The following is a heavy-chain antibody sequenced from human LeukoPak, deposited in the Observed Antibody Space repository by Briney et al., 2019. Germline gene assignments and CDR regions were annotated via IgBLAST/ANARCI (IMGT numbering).Heavy chain of an antibody. Sequence: PSETLSLTCTVSGGSISSSSYYWGWIRQPPGKGLEWIGSIYYSGSTYYNPSLKSRVTISVDTSKNQFSLKLSSVTAADTAVYYCARLREDIAAAGPKRGYWFDPWGQGTLVTVSS. CDR2: IYYSGST. CDR3: ARLREDIAAAGPKRGYWFDP. D-gene: IGHD6-13*01. V-gene: IGHV4-39*01. J-gene: IGHJ5*02. CDR1: GGSISSSSYY.